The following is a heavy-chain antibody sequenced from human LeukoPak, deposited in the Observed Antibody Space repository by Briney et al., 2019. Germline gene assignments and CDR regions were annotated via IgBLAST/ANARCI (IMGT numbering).Heavy chain of an antibody. CDR1: GGSFSGYY. V-gene: IGHV4-34*01. D-gene: IGHD3-22*01. CDR3: ARTSIYYDSSGYRS. CDR2: INHSGST. J-gene: IGHJ5*02. Sequence: SETLSLTCAVYGGSFSGYYWSWIRQPPGKGREWIGEINHSGSTNYNPSPKSRVTISVDTSKNQFSLKLSSVTAADTAVYYCARTSIYYDSSGYRSWGQGTLVTVSS.